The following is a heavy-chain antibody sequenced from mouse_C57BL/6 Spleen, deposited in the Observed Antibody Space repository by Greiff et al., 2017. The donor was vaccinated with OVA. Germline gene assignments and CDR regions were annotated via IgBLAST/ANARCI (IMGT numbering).Heavy chain of an antibody. Sequence: QVQLQQSGPELVKPGASVKISCKASGYAFSSSWMNWVKQRPGKGLEWIGRIYPGDGDTNYNGKFKGKATLTADKSSSTAYMQLSSLTSEDSAVYFCARNPPIYYGYDWYFDVWGTGTTVTVSS. J-gene: IGHJ1*03. D-gene: IGHD2-2*01. V-gene: IGHV1-82*01. CDR1: GYAFSSSW. CDR3: ARNPPIYYGYDWYFDV. CDR2: IYPGDGDT.